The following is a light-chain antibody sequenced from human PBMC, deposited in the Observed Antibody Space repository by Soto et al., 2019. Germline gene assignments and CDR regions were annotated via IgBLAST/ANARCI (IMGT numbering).Light chain of an antibody. Sequence: QSALTQPASVSGSPGRSITISCTGTSTDIGTYNSVSWYQHHPGKAPKLLIFEGIDRPSGVSDRFSGSKSGNTASLTISSLQFEDEADYYCCSYTTTYTLVFGGGTKVTVL. V-gene: IGLV2-14*01. J-gene: IGLJ3*02. CDR2: EGI. CDR1: STDIGTYNS. CDR3: CSYTTTYTLV.